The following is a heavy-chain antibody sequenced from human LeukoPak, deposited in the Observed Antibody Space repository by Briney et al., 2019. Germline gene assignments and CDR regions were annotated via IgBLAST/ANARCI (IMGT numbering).Heavy chain of an antibody. Sequence: GGSLRLSCAASGFTFSSYGMHWVRQAPGKGLEWVAVIWYDGSNKYYADSVKGRFTISRDNSKNTLYLQMNSLRAEDTAVYYCARDRITMVRGAVYYYGMDVWAKGPRSPSP. D-gene: IGHD3-10*01. J-gene: IGHJ6*02. CDR1: GFTFSSYG. V-gene: IGHV3-33*01. CDR3: ARDRITMVRGAVYYYGMDV. CDR2: IWYDGSNK.